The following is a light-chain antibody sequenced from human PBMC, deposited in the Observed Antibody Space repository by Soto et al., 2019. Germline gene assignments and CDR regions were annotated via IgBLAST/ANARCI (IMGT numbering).Light chain of an antibody. CDR3: SSYAGSSNV. CDR1: SSDVGGYNY. CDR2: EVN. Sequence: QSVLTQPPSASGSPGQSVAISCTGTSSDVGGYNYVSRYQQHPGKAPKLMIYEVNKRPSGVPDRFSGSKSGNTASLTVSGLQAEDGADYCCSSYAGSSNVFGTGTKVTVL. J-gene: IGLJ1*01. V-gene: IGLV2-8*01.